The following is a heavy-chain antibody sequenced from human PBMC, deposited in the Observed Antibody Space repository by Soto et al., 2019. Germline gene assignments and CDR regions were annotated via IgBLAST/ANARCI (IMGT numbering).Heavy chain of an antibody. CDR2: INHLGST. CDR1: GWSLSVHY. V-gene: IGHV4-34*01. D-gene: IGHD1-20*01. Sequence: PAETLSITCAGYGWSLSVHYWSWLRQPPGKGLEWIGEINHLGSTDYNPSLRSRVTISLDTSKNQFSLRLTSVTAADTAVYYCASPQYNWNNPFVYWGQGTLVTVS. J-gene: IGHJ4*02. CDR3: ASPQYNWNNPFVY.